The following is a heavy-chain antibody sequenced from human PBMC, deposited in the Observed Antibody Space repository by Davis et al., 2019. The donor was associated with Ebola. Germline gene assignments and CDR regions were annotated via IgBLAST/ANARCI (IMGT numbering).Heavy chain of an antibody. Sequence: ASVKVSCKASGYTFTSYYMHWVRQAPGQGLEWMGWINPNSGGTNYAQKFQGRATMTRDTSISTAYMELSRLRSDDTAVYYCARLYCSGGSCDYYYYYGMDVWGQGTTVTVSS. CDR2: INPNSGGT. D-gene: IGHD2-15*01. J-gene: IGHJ6*02. V-gene: IGHV1-2*02. CDR3: ARLYCSGGSCDYYYYYGMDV. CDR1: GYTFTSYY.